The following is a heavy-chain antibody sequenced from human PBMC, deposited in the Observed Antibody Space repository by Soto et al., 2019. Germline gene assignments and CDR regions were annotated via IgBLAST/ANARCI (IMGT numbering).Heavy chain of an antibody. J-gene: IGHJ4*02. CDR2: IYYSWST. CDR1: GGSISSYY. Sequence: SETLSLTCTVSGGSISSYYWSWIRQPPGKGLEWIGYIYYSWSTNYNPSLKSRVTISVDTSKNQFSLKLSSVTAADTPVYYCARNHNSSGYSGWFDYCVRATLVIFTS. CDR3: ARNHNSSGYSGWFDY. D-gene: IGHD3-22*01. V-gene: IGHV4-59*01.